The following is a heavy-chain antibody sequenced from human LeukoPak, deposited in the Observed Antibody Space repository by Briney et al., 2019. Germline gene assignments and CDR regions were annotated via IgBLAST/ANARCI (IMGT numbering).Heavy chain of an antibody. Sequence: SHTLALIHAVSGYFISRRYYLGWTRPPPGKGLEWIGNLYHRWRTQCNPSPKSRVTISVDTSKTQFSLILTSVTAADTAVYYCARDPGGGGTYYFDYWGQGTLVTVSS. D-gene: IGHD2-15*01. V-gene: IGHV4-38-2*02. CDR1: GYFISRRYY. CDR2: LYHRWRT. CDR3: ARDPGGGGTYYFDY. J-gene: IGHJ4*02.